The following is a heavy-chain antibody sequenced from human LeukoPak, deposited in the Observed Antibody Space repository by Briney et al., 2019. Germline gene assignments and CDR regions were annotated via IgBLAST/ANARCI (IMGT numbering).Heavy chain of an antibody. Sequence: ASVKVSCKASGYTFTSYGISWVRQAPGQGLEWVGWISAYNGNTNYAQRLQGRVTMTTDTSTSTAYMELRSLRSDDTAVYHCAHNYYDSSGYYYVWDYWGQGTLVTVSS. CDR1: GYTFTSYG. D-gene: IGHD3-22*01. V-gene: IGHV1-18*01. CDR3: AHNYYDSSGYYYVWDY. J-gene: IGHJ4*02. CDR2: ISAYNGNT.